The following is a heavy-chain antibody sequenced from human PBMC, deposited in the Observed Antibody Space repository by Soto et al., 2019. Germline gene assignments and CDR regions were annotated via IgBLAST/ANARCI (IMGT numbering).Heavy chain of an antibody. V-gene: IGHV4-31*03. J-gene: IGHJ5*01. CDR3: ASSELYILSLHS. D-gene: IGHD1-26*01. Sequence: SETMSLTCSVSGGSINSGDSYWNWIRQNRGKGLEWIGFIYYTGNTYCNPSLRSRCSMSLDTSENQFSLKLSSVTAADSSVYYWASSELYILSLHS. CDR2: IYYTGNT. CDR1: GGSINSGDSY.